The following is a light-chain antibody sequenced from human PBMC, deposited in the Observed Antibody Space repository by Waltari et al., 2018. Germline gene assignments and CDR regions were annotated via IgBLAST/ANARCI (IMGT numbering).Light chain of an antibody. CDR2: EVN. V-gene: IGLV2-23*02. Sequence: QSALTQPASVSGSPGQSIPISCTGTSSDVGSYNLVSWYQQHPGKAPKVMIYEVNKRPSGLSNRFSGSKSGNTASLTISGLQAEDEADYYCCSYAGSDTHVIFGGGTKLTVL. CDR3: CSYAGSDTHVI. CDR1: SSDVGSYNL. J-gene: IGLJ2*01.